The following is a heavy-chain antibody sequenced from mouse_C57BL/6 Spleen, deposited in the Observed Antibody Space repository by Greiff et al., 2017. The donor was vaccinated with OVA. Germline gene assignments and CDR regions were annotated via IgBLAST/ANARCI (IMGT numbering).Heavy chain of an antibody. Sequence: VQLQQSGAELVRPGASVTLSCKASGYTFTDYEMHWVKPTPVHGLEWIGAIDPETGGTAYNQKFKGKAILTADKSSSTAYMELRSLTSEDSAVYYCTRRTTVVATDYWGQGTTLTVSS. J-gene: IGHJ2*01. CDR3: TRRTTVVATDY. V-gene: IGHV1-15*01. D-gene: IGHD1-1*01. CDR1: GYTFTDYE. CDR2: IDPETGGT.